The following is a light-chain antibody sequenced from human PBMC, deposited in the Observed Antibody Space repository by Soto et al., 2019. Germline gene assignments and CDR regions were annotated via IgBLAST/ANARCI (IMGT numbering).Light chain of an antibody. CDR3: LQYNNWPWT. J-gene: IGKJ1*01. CDR1: QSVSGN. CDR2: SAS. V-gene: IGKV3-15*01. Sequence: EVVMTQSPATLSLSPGGGATLSCRASQSVSGNLAWYQQKPGQAPRLLIYSASTRATGLPARFSGSGSGPEFTLTISSLQSEDFAVYYCLQYNNWPWTFGQGTKVEIK.